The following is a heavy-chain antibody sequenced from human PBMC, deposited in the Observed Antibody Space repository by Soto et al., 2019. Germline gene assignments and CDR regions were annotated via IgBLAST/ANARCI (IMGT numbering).Heavy chain of an antibody. CDR2: IIPILGIA. J-gene: IGHJ6*02. Sequence: EASVKVSCKASGGTFSSYTISWVRQAPGQGLEWMGRIIPILGIANYAQQLQGRVTMTTDTSTSTAYMELRSLRSDDTAVYFCAGRAPPMDVWGQGTTVTVSS. CDR1: GGTFSSYT. CDR3: AGRAPPMDV. V-gene: IGHV1-69*02.